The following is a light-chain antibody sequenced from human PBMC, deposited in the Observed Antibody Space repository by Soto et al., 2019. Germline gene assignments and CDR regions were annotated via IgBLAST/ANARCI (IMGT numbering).Light chain of an antibody. Sequence: DIVMTQSPDSLAVSLGERATINCKSSQSVLYSSNNKNYLAWYQQKPGQPPKLLIYWASTRESGVPDRFSGSGSGKDFTLTISSLQAEDVAVYYCQQYYSTPPTVGQGTKVEIK. J-gene: IGKJ1*01. CDR3: QQYYSTPPT. CDR1: QSVLYSSNNKNY. CDR2: WAS. V-gene: IGKV4-1*01.